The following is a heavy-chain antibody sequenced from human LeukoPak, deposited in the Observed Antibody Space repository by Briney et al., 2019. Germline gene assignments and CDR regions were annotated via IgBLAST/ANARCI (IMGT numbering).Heavy chain of an antibody. D-gene: IGHD3-10*02. CDR1: GGSISSSSYY. Sequence: PSETLSLTCTVSGGSISSSSYYWGWIRQPPGKGLEWIGSIYYSGSTYYNPSLKSRVTISVDTSKNQFSLKLSSVTAADTAVYYCARDIGITYVLFDYWGQGTLVTVSS. V-gene: IGHV4-39*07. J-gene: IGHJ4*02. CDR2: IYYSGST. CDR3: ARDIGITYVLFDY.